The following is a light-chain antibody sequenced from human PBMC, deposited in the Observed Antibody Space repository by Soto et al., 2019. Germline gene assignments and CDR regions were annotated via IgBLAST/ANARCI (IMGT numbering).Light chain of an antibody. J-gene: IGKJ3*01. Sequence: DIVMTQSPDSLAVSLGERATINCKSSQTVLDSYNKKSYLAWYQQKLGQPPRLLIYWASTRESGVPDRFSGSGSGTDFTLTISSLQAEDVAVYYCQQSYTTPGFTFGPGTKVDIK. CDR3: QQSYTTPGFT. CDR2: WAS. CDR1: QTVLDSYNKKSY. V-gene: IGKV4-1*01.